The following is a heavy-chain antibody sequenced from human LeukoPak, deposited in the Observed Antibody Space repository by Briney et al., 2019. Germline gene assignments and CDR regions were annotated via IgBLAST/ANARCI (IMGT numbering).Heavy chain of an antibody. CDR1: GGSISSSSYY. V-gene: IGHV4-39*01. CDR2: IYYSGST. CDR3: ASPPYYYDSSDYNIHGY. J-gene: IGHJ4*02. D-gene: IGHD3-22*01. Sequence: PSETLSLTCTVSGGSISSSSYYWGWIRQPPGKGLEWIGSIYYSGSTYYNPSLKSRVTISVDTSKNQFSLKLSSVTAADTAVYYCASPPYYYDSSDYNIHGYWGQGTLVTVSS.